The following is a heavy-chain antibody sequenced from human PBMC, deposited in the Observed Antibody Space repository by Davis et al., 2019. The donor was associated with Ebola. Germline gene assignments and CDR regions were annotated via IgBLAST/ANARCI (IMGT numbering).Heavy chain of an antibody. CDR1: GGTFTSYA. Sequence: ASVKVSCKASGGTFTSYAMHWVRQAPGQRLEWMGWINAGNGNTKYSQKFQGRVTITRDTSASTAYMELSSLRSEDTAVYYCARPGDGDSSSWYGTVGYYYGMDVWGQGTTVTVSS. V-gene: IGHV1-3*01. J-gene: IGHJ6*02. D-gene: IGHD6-13*01. CDR2: INAGNGNT. CDR3: ARPGDGDSSSWYGTVGYYYGMDV.